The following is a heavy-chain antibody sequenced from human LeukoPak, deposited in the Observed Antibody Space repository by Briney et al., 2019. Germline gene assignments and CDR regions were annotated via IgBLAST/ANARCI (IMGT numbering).Heavy chain of an antibody. D-gene: IGHD3-10*01. CDR3: ASGSDLDC. CDR1: GDSVPRNSVA. V-gene: IGHV6-1*01. CDR2: TYYRSKWYY. J-gene: IGHJ4*02. Sequence: SQTLSLTCAISGDSVPRNSVAWNWIRQSPSRGLEWLGRTYYRSKWYYDYAVSVKRRITINPATSKNQFSLQLTSVTPEDTAVYYCASGSDLDCWGQGTLVTVSS.